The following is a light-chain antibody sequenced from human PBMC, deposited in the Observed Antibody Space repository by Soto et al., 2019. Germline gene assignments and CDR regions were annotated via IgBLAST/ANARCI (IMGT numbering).Light chain of an antibody. CDR2: EVS. J-gene: IGLJ1*01. V-gene: IGLV2-14*01. Sequence: QSVLAQPASVSGSPGQSITIFCTGTISDVGGYNYVSWYQQHPGKAPKLMIYEVSNRPSGVSNRFSGSKSGNTASLTISGLQAEDEADYYCSSYTSSSTVGVFGTGTKVTVL. CDR3: SSYTSSSTVGV. CDR1: ISDVGGYNY.